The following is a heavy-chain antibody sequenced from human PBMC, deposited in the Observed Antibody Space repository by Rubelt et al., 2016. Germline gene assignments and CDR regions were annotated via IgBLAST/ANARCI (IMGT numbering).Heavy chain of an antibody. Sequence: QVQLVQSGAEVKKPGASVKVSCKASGYTFTSYGISWVRQAPGQGLEWMGWISAYNGNPNYAQKLQGRVTMTTNTSTSTAYMELRSLRSDDTAVYYCARDGAFPLGSGFEKRSDYWGQGTLVTVSS. CDR1: GYTFTSYG. D-gene: IGHD3-10*01. J-gene: IGHJ4*02. V-gene: IGHV1-18*01. CDR3: ARDGAFPLGSGFEKRSDY. CDR2: ISAYNGNP.